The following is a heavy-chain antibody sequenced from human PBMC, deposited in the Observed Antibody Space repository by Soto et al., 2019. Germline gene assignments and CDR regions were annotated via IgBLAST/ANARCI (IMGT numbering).Heavy chain of an antibody. Sequence: QITLKESGPTLVKPTQTLTLTCTFSGFSLNTGGPGVGWIRQPPGKALEWLALIYWNDDKRYSPSLKSTLTITKDTSKNQVVLIMTNMDPVDTATYYCAHRGYGDYPRDNWFDPWGQGTLVTVSS. CDR3: AHRGYGDYPRDNWFDP. CDR2: IYWNDDK. D-gene: IGHD4-17*01. CDR1: GFSLNTGGPG. J-gene: IGHJ5*02. V-gene: IGHV2-5*01.